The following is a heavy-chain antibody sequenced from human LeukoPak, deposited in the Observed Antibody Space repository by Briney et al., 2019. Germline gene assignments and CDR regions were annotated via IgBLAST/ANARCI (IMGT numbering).Heavy chain of an antibody. CDR3: AKVPTSIAAAGTNFDY. D-gene: IGHD6-13*01. CDR1: GFTFSSYS. Sequence: PGGSLRLSCAASGFTFSSYSMNWVRQAPGKGLEWVSSISSSSSYIYYADSVKGRFTISRDNSKNTLYLQMNSLRAEDTAVYYCAKVPTSIAAAGTNFDYWGQGTLVTVSS. J-gene: IGHJ4*02. V-gene: IGHV3-21*04. CDR2: ISSSSSYI.